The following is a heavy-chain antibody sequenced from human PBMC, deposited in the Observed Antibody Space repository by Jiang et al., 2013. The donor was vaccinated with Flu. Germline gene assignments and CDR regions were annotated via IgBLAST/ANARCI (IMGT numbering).Heavy chain of an antibody. V-gene: IGHV2-26*01. D-gene: IGHD3-22*01. CDR3: ARTHMGFYDSSGFWSYFDY. CDR1: GFSLSPGRMG. Sequence: KPTQTLTLTCSVSGFSLSPGRMGVSWIRQPPGKALEWLAQILSNDEKSYSTSLKSRLTISMDTSKSQVVLTMTNVDPVDTGTYYCARTHMGFYDSSGFWSYFDYWGQGTQVTVSS. J-gene: IGHJ4*02. CDR2: ILSNDEK.